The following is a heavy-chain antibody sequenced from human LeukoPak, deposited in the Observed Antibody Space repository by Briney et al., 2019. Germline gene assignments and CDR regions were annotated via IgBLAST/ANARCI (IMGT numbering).Heavy chain of an antibody. CDR1: GFTFAHYT. D-gene: IGHD5-12*01. J-gene: IGHJ6*02. Sequence: PGGSLRLSCAASGFTFAHYTMHWVRQAPGKGLEWVSLISWEGGSTYYADSVKGRFTISRDNSKNSLYLQMNSLRTEDTALYYCAKGPSGYVLNAMDVWGQGTTVTVSS. CDR3: AKGPSGYVLNAMDV. V-gene: IGHV3-43*01. CDR2: ISWEGGST.